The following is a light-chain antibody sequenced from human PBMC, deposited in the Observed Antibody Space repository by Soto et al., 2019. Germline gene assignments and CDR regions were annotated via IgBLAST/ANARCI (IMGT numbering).Light chain of an antibody. CDR3: QQSYSTPLT. V-gene: IGKV1-39*01. J-gene: IGKJ4*01. Sequence: IQMTQSPSSLSASVGGRLTLSCRASQSISSYLNWYQQKQGKAPKLLIYTASSLQSGVPSRFGGSGYGTEFNLTISSLQPEDFATYYCQQSYSTPLTFGGGTKVDIK. CDR2: TAS. CDR1: QSISSY.